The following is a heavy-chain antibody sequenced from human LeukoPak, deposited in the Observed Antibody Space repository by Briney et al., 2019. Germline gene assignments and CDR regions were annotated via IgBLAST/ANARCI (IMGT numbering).Heavy chain of an antibody. Sequence: ASVKVSCKASGYTFTGYYMHWVRQAPGQGLEWMGWINPNSGGTNYAQKFQGRVTMTRDASISTAYMELSRLRSDDTAVYYCARDLPYFYGSGRYYRFDYWGQGTLVIVSS. J-gene: IGHJ4*02. D-gene: IGHD3-10*01. CDR2: INPNSGGT. CDR3: ARDLPYFYGSGRYYRFDY. V-gene: IGHV1-2*02. CDR1: GYTFTGYY.